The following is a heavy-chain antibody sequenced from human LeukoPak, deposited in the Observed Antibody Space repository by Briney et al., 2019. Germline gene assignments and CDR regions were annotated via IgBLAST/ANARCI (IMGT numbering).Heavy chain of an antibody. V-gene: IGHV4-4*07. CDR2: IYTSGST. J-gene: IGHJ4*02. CDR1: GGSISSYY. Sequence: SETLSLTCTVSGGSISSYYWSWIRQPAGKGLEWIGRIYTSGSTNYNPSLKSRVTMSVDTSKNQFSLKLSSVTAADTAVYYCARDSPYNWNYGPAINLFDYWGQGTLVTVSS. D-gene: IGHD1-7*01. CDR3: ARDSPYNWNYGPAINLFDY.